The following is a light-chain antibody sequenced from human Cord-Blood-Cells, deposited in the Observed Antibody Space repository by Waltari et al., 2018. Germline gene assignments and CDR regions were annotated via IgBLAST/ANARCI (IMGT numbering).Light chain of an antibody. V-gene: IGLV2-8*01. J-gene: IGLJ1*01. CDR1: SSDCGGYNY. CDR2: EVS. Sequence: QSALTQPPSASGSPGQSVTISCTGTSSDCGGYNYVSWYQQPPGKAPKLMIYEVSKRPSGVPDRFSGSKSGNTASLTVSGLQAEDEADYYCSSYAGSNNYVFGTGTKVTVL. CDR3: SSYAGSNNYV.